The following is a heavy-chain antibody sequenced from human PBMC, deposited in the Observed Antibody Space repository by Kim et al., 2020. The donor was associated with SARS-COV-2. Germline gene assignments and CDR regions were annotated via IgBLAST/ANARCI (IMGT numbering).Heavy chain of an antibody. J-gene: IGHJ5*02. CDR3: ASSGGVYGYYGWFDP. D-gene: IGHD4-17*01. Sequence: SETLSLTCTVSGGSLSSSANNHYWVCIRQAPGKGLEWIASIYYTGIPYYNPSLKSRVTISVDTSKNQFSLKMTSVTAADTAVYYCASSGGVYGYYGWFDP. CDR1: GGSLSSSANNHY. V-gene: IGHV4-39*01. CDR2: IYYTGIP.